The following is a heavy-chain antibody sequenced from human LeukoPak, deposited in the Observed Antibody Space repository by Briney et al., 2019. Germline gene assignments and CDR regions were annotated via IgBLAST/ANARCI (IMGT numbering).Heavy chain of an antibody. CDR1: GYTFTGYY. CDR3: ARIGLVVARGTTGPGY. V-gene: IGHV1-2*02. J-gene: IGHJ4*02. D-gene: IGHD2-15*01. Sequence: ASVKVSCKASGYTFTGYYMHWVRQAPGQGLEWMGWINPNSGGTNYAQKFQGRVTMTRDKSISTPYMELSRLRSDDTAVYYCARIGLVVARGTTGPGYWGQGTLVTVSS. CDR2: INPNSGGT.